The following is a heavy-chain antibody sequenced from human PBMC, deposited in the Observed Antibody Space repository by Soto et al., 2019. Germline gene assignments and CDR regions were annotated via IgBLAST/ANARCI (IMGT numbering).Heavy chain of an antibody. CDR2: INHSGST. V-gene: IGHV4-34*01. Sequence: SATQSLTCAVYGESFSGYYWSWIRQPPGKGLEWIGEINHSGSTNYNPSLKSRVTISVDTSKNQFSLKLSSVTAADTAVYYCAVIAAAYYFDYWGQGTLVTVSS. J-gene: IGHJ4*02. D-gene: IGHD6-13*01. CDR3: AVIAAAYYFDY. CDR1: GESFSGYY.